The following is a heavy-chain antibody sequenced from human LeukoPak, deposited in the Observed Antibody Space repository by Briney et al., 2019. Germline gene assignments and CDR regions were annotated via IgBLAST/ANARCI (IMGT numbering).Heavy chain of an antibody. Sequence: SETLSLTCAVYGGSFSGYYWSWIRQPPGKGLEWIGEITHSGSTNYNPSLKSRVTISVDTSKNQFSLKLSSVTAADTAVYYCARGLFSGSSSWYRRYNWFDPWGQGTLVTVSS. CDR3: ARGLFSGSSSWYRRYNWFDP. V-gene: IGHV4-34*01. D-gene: IGHD6-13*01. CDR2: ITHSGST. J-gene: IGHJ5*02. CDR1: GGSFSGYY.